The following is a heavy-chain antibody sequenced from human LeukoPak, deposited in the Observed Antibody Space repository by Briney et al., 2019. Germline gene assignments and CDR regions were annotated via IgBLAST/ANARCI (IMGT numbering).Heavy chain of an antibody. D-gene: IGHD3-10*01. CDR1: GFTFSSYA. Sequence: GGSLRLSCAASGFTFSSYAMSWVRQAPGKGLEWVSAISGSGGSTYYADSVKGRFTISRDNSKNTLYLQMNSLRAEDTAVYYCAGKLGITMVRGSFLFDTWGQGTMVTVSS. CDR3: AGKLGITMVRGSFLFDT. J-gene: IGHJ3*02. V-gene: IGHV3-23*01. CDR2: ISGSGGST.